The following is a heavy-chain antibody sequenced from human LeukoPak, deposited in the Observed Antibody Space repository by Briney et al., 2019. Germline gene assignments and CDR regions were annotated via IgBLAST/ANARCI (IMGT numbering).Heavy chain of an antibody. D-gene: IGHD3-22*01. V-gene: IGHV1-18*01. CDR2: ISAYNGNT. CDR3: ATGRLYYDRRGYYENDAFDT. Sequence: VASVKVSCKASGYTFTSYGISWVRQAPGQGLEWMGWISAYNGNTNYAQKLQGRVTMTEGTSTDTAYMELSSLRSEDTAVYYCATGRLYYDRRGYYENDAFDTWGQGTMVTVS. J-gene: IGHJ3*02. CDR1: GYTFTSYG.